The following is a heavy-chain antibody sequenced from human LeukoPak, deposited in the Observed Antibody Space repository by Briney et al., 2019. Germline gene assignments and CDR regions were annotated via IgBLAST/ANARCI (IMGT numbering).Heavy chain of an antibody. D-gene: IGHD3-9*01. CDR3: ARVPPPRYFDWYLIDY. Sequence: ASVKVSCKASGGTFSSYAINWVRQATGQGLEWMGWMNPNSGNTGYAQKFQGRVTMTRNTSISTAYMELSSLRSEDTAVYYCARVPPPRYFDWYLIDYWGQGTLVTVSS. CDR2: MNPNSGNT. CDR1: GGTFSSYA. J-gene: IGHJ4*02. V-gene: IGHV1-8*02.